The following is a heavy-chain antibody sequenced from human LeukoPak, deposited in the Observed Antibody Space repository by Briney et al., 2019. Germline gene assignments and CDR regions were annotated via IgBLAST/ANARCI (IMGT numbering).Heavy chain of an antibody. CDR1: GFTFSSYE. Sequence: GGSLRLSCAASGFTFSSYEMNWVRQAPGKGLEWVSSISSSSGYIYYADSVKGRFTISRDNAKNSLYLQMNSLRAEDTAVYYCARDRVQLWEGHFDYWGQGTLVTVSS. V-gene: IGHV3-21*01. CDR2: ISSSSGYI. D-gene: IGHD5-18*01. J-gene: IGHJ4*02. CDR3: ARDRVQLWEGHFDY.